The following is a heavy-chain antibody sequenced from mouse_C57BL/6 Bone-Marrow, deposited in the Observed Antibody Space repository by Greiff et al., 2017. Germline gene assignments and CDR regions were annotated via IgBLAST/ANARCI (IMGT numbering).Heavy chain of an antibody. Sequence: QVQLQQPGAELVKPGASVKMSCKASGYTFTSYWITWVKQRPGQGLEWIGDIYPGSGSTNYNEKFKSKATLTVDKSSSTAYMQLSSLTSEDSAVYYCARRGSNYRAWFAYWGQGTLVTVSA. CDR3: ARRGSNYRAWFAY. CDR2: IYPGSGST. CDR1: GYTFTSYW. J-gene: IGHJ3*01. D-gene: IGHD2-5*01. V-gene: IGHV1-55*01.